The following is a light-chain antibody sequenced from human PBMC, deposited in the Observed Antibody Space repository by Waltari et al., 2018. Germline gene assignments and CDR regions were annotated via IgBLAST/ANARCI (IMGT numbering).Light chain of an antibody. V-gene: IGKV1-39*01. J-gene: IGKJ1*01. CDR1: QSISSY. CDR2: AAS. CDR3: QQGYSTPRT. Sequence: DIQMTQSPSSLSASVGDRVTITCRASQSISSYLNWYQQKPGKAPKLLIYAASSLQSGVPSRFSGSGSGTDFTLTISSLQPEDCATYYCQQGYSTPRTFGQGTKVEIK.